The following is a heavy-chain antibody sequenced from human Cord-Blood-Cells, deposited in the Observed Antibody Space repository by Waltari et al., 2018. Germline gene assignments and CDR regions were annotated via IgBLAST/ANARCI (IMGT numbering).Heavy chain of an antibody. Sequence: QVQLQQWGAGLLKPSETLSLTCAVYGGSFSGYYWSWIRQPPGKGLGWIGKINHSGSTNYNPSLSSRVTISVDTSKNQFSLKLSSVTAADTAVYYCARGYTDFWSGYYFDYWGQGTLVTVSS. CDR2: INHSGST. V-gene: IGHV4-34*01. J-gene: IGHJ4*02. CDR1: GGSFSGYY. D-gene: IGHD3-3*01. CDR3: ARGYTDFWSGYYFDY.